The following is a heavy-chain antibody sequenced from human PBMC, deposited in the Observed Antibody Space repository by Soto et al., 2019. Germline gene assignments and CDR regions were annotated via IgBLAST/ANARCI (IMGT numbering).Heavy chain of an antibody. D-gene: IGHD3-10*01. CDR1: GGSISSGGYY. Sequence: SETLSLTCTVSGGSISSGGYYWSWVRQHPGKGLEWIGYIYYSGSTYYNPSLKSRVTISVDTSKNQFSLKLSSVTAADTAVYYCARDSRFRLDGMDVWGQGTTVTVSS. CDR2: IYYSGST. V-gene: IGHV4-31*03. CDR3: ARDSRFRLDGMDV. J-gene: IGHJ6*02.